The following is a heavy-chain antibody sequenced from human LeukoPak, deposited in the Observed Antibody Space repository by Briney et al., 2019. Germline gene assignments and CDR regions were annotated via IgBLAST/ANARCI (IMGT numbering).Heavy chain of an antibody. D-gene: IGHD2-2*01. CDR2: ISIDGNGK. V-gene: IGHV3-30*04. J-gene: IGHJ4*02. CDR1: TFTFSNSV. Sequence: TGGSLRLSCVPSTFTFSNSVMHWVRQAPGKGLEWVSGISIDGNGKYYADSVRGRITISRDNSKNTLYLEMSSLSAEDTAVYYCAKEVRTSGRAGIFGYWGQGTLVTVSS. CDR3: AKEVRTSGRAGIFGY.